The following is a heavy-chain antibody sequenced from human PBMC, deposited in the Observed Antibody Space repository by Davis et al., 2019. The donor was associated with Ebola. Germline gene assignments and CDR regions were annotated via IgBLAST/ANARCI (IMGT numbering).Heavy chain of an antibody. J-gene: IGHJ4*02. CDR1: GYTFTSYD. Sequence: ASVKVSCKASGYTFTSYDINWVRQATGQGLEWMGWMNPNSGNTGYAQKLQGRVTMTTDTSTSTAYMELRSLRSDDTAVHYCARDLAGWYAAWYYWGQGTLVTVSS. CDR2: MNPNSGNT. D-gene: IGHD6-19*01. V-gene: IGHV1-8*02. CDR3: ARDLAGWYAAWYY.